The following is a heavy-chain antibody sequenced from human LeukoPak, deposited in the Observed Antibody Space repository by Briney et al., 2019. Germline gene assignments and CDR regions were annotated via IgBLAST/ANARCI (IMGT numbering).Heavy chain of an antibody. J-gene: IGHJ3*02. CDR2: INPDSGGR. CDR3: ARGSILGGAKSASDI. V-gene: IGHV1-2*02. D-gene: IGHD1-26*01. Sequence: GASVKVSCKASGYSFTAYYMHWVRQAPGQGLEWMGWINPDSGGRNNAQKFQGRVTMTRDTSINTAYLELSRVTSDDTAMYYCARGSILGGAKSASDIWGQGTMVTVSS. CDR1: GYSFTAYY.